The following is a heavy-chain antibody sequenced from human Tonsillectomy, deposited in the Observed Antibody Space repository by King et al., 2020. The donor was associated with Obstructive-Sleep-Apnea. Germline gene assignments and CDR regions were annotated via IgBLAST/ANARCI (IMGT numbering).Heavy chain of an antibody. CDR3: ARDYLTRSGYYYYWYFDL. Sequence: QLQESGPGLVKPSETLSLTCTVSGGSISSYYWSWIRQPPGKGLEWIGYSSYSGSTNYNPSLKSRVTISVDTSKNQFSLKLSSVTAADTAVYYCARDYLTRSGYYYYWYFDLWGRGTLVTVSS. CDR1: GGSISSYY. V-gene: IGHV4-59*01. D-gene: IGHD3-22*01. CDR2: SSYSGST. J-gene: IGHJ2*01.